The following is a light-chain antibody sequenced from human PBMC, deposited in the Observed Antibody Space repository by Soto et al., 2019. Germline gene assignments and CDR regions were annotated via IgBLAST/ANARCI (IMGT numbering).Light chain of an antibody. Sequence: IVLTQSPATLSLSPGERATLSCRASQSVRSSLAWSQKKPGQAPRLRIYDASARATGIPDRVSGVGSGAEYTLTISSLQSEDFAVYYCQQYDKWPRTFGQGTKVDIK. J-gene: IGKJ1*01. CDR1: QSVRSS. CDR3: QQYDKWPRT. CDR2: DAS. V-gene: IGKV3-15*01.